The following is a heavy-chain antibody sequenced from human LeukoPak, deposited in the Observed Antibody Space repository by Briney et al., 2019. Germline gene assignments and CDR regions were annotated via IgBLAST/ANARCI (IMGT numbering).Heavy chain of an antibody. CDR3: ARRSFRGADDD. D-gene: IGHD3-10*01. V-gene: IGHV1-8*01. CDR2: MNHNSGNT. CDR1: GYTFTSYD. Sequence: ASVKVSCKASGYTFTSYDINWVRQATGKGLEWMGWMNHNSGNTDYAQKFQGRVTMTRNTSISTAYMELSSLRSEDTAVYYCARRSFRGADDDWGQGTLVTVSS. J-gene: IGHJ4*02.